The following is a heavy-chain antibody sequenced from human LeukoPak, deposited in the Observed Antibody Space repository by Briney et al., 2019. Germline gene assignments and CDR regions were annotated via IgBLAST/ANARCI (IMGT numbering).Heavy chain of an antibody. Sequence: GGSLRLSCAASGFTFSNAWMSWVRQAPGKGLEWVGRIKSKTDGGTTDYAAPVKGRFTISRDDSKNTLYLQMNSLKTEDTAVYYCTTVIYDSSGYPRVCYFDHWGQGTLVTVSS. CDR2: IKSKTDGGTT. CDR1: GFTFSNAW. D-gene: IGHD3-22*01. CDR3: TTVIYDSSGYPRVCYFDH. J-gene: IGHJ4*02. V-gene: IGHV3-15*01.